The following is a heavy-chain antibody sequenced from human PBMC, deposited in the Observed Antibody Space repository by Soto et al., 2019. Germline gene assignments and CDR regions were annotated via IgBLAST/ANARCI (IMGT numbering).Heavy chain of an antibody. CDR1: GYTFTSYG. D-gene: IGHD2-2*02. J-gene: IGHJ6*02. CDR3: ARDQPYCSSTSCYIYYYYYYGMDV. Sequence: QVQLVQSGAEVKKPGASVKVSCKASGYTFTSYGISWVRQAPGQGLEWMGWISAYNGNTNYAQKLQGRVTMTTTTSTSTAYMELRSLRSDDTAVYYCARDQPYCSSTSCYIYYYYYYGMDVWGQGTTVTVSS. CDR2: ISAYNGNT. V-gene: IGHV1-18*04.